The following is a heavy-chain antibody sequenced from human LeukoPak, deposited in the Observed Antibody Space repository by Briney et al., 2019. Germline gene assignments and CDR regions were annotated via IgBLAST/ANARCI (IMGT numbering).Heavy chain of an antibody. Sequence: SETLSLTCTVSGGSISSHFWTWIQQPLGKGLEWIGSIHYSGNTNYNPSLKSRVSISVDTSKNEFSLKLSSVTAADTAVYYCARDFLECSRASCLNWFDPWGQGTLVTVSS. CDR3: ARDFLECSRASCLNWFDP. CDR1: GGSISSHF. D-gene: IGHD2-2*01. CDR2: IHYSGNT. V-gene: IGHV4-59*11. J-gene: IGHJ5*02.